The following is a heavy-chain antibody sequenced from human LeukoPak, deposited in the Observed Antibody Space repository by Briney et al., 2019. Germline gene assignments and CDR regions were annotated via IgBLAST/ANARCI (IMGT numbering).Heavy chain of an antibody. V-gene: IGHV4-38-2*02. CDR1: GYSISGGFY. D-gene: IGHD3-10*02. CDR3: AELGITMIGGV. J-gene: IGHJ6*04. CDR2: IFHSGST. Sequence: PSETLSLTCTVSGYSISGGFYWGWIRQPPGKGLVWIGTIFHSGSTYYNPSLTSRVTISVDSSKNQFSLKLSSVTAADTAVYYCAELGITMIGGVWGKGTTVTISS.